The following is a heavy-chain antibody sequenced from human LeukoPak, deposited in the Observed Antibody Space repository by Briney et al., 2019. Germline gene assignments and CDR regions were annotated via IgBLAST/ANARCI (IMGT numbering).Heavy chain of an antibody. D-gene: IGHD6-19*01. CDR2: IWYNGKNK. Sequence: GRSLRLSRAASGFTLSTYAMHWVRQAPAKGLEWVAMIWYNGKNKHYAAPAKGRFTISRDNSKNTLDLQMNSLRADDTAVYYCVRDPSDSVWAFDYCGEGALVTVSS. CDR1: GFTLSTYA. V-gene: IGHV3-33*01. J-gene: IGHJ4*02. CDR3: VRDPSDSVWAFDY.